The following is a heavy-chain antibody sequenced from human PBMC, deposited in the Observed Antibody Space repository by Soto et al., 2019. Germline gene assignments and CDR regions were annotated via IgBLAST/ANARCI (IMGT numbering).Heavy chain of an antibody. V-gene: IGHV3-23*01. D-gene: IGHD1-26*01. CDR1: GFTFSTYA. Sequence: EVQLLESGGNLVQPGGSLTLSCVASGFTFSTYAMHWVRQAPGKGLEWVSVISSSGGGINYADSVKGRFTISRDNSKNTLILQVNSLRAEDTAIYYCAREVWEGFDYWGQGTLVSVSS. CDR2: ISSSGGGI. CDR3: AREVWEGFDY. J-gene: IGHJ4*02.